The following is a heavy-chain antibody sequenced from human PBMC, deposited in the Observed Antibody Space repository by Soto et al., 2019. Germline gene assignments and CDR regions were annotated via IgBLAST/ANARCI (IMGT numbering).Heavy chain of an antibody. V-gene: IGHV3-48*02. CDR3: AGDIVVVPAEPYYYGMDV. D-gene: IGHD2-2*01. CDR2: ISSSSSTI. Sequence: GGSLRLSCAASGFTFSSYSMNWVRQAPGKGLEWVSYISSSSSTIYYADSVKGRFTISRDNAKNSLYLQMNSLRDEDTAVYYCAGDIVVVPAEPYYYGMDVWGQGTTVTVPS. J-gene: IGHJ6*02. CDR1: GFTFSSYS.